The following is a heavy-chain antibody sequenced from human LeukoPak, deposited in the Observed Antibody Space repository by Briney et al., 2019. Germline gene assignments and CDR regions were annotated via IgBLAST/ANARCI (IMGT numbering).Heavy chain of an antibody. V-gene: IGHV3-7*01. CDR3: ARTTWEAYCGGDCHNWFDP. CDR1: GFTFSSYW. CDR2: INHNGNVN. Sequence: GGSLRLSCAASGFTFSSYWMNWARQAPGKGLEWVASINHNGNVNYYVDSVKGRFTISRDNAKNSLYLQMNSLRAEDTAVYYCARTTWEAYCGGDCHNWFDPWGQGTLVTVSS. D-gene: IGHD2-21*02. J-gene: IGHJ5*02.